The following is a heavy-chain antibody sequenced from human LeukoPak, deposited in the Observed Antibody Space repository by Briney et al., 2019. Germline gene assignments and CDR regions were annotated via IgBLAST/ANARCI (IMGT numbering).Heavy chain of an antibody. CDR1: GFTFSSYS. J-gene: IGHJ4*02. D-gene: IGHD2-2*01. Sequence: PGGSLRLSCAASGFTFSSYSMNWVRQAPGKGLEWVSSISSSSSYIYFADSVKGRFTISRDNAKNTLYLQMASLRGDDTAVYYCATGRSTLDYWGQGTLVSVSS. CDR2: ISSSSSYI. V-gene: IGHV3-21*01. CDR3: ATGRSTLDY.